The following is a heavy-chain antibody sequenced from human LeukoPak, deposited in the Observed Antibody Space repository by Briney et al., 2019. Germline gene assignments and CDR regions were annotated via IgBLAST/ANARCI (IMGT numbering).Heavy chain of an antibody. CDR2: ITSGSTFI. J-gene: IGHJ4*02. Sequence: SGGSLRLSCAASGFSLNDYSMSWVRQAPGKGLEWVSSITSGSTFIYYAVSVRGRFTISRDNAKNSLYLQMNSLRAEDTAVYYCAKFLPTHIVVANYYFDYWGQGTLVTVSS. CDR3: AKFLPTHIVVANYYFDY. D-gene: IGHD2-21*01. CDR1: GFSLNDYS. V-gene: IGHV3-21*01.